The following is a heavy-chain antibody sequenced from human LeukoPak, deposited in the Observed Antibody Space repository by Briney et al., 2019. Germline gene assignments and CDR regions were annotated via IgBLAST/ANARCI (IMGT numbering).Heavy chain of an antibody. CDR2: ISSSSSTI. CDR3: ARVGPYDVFDI. V-gene: IGHV3-48*01. Sequence: GGSLRLSCAASGFTFSSYSMNWVRQAPGKGLEWVSYISSSSSTIYYADSVKGRFTISRDNAKNSLYLQRNSLRAEDTAVYYCARVGPYDVFDIWGQGTMVTVSS. J-gene: IGHJ3*02. CDR1: GFTFSSYS.